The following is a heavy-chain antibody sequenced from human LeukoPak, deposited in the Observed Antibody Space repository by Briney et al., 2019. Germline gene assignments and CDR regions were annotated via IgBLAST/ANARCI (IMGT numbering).Heavy chain of an antibody. CDR1: GYTFTSYA. Sequence: ASVKVSCKASGYTFTSYAMNWVRQAPGQGLEWMGWINTNTGNPTYAQGFTGRFVFSLDTSVSTAYLQISSLKAEDTAVYYCARGWLDIAAATNWFDPWGQGTLVTVSS. CDR3: ARGWLDIAAATNWFDP. D-gene: IGHD6-13*01. J-gene: IGHJ5*02. V-gene: IGHV7-4-1*02. CDR2: INTNTGNP.